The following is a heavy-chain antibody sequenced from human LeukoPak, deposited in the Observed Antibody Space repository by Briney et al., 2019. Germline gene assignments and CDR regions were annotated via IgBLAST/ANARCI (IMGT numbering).Heavy chain of an antibody. V-gene: IGHV4-39*01. Sequence: SETLSLTCTVSGGSISSSSYYWGWIRQPPGKGLEWIGSIYYSGSTYYNPSLKSRVTISVDTSKNQFSLKLSSVTAADTAVYYCARHISALGYCSGGSCKAGIYDSSGSSDAFDIWGQGAMVTVSS. J-gene: IGHJ3*02. D-gene: IGHD2-15*01. CDR2: IYYSGST. CDR1: GGSISSSSYY. CDR3: ARHISALGYCSGGSCKAGIYDSSGSSDAFDI.